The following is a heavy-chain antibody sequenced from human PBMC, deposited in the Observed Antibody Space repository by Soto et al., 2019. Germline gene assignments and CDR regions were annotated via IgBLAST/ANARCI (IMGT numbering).Heavy chain of an antibody. V-gene: IGHV3-74*01. CDR2: INSGGSRT. Sequence: EVHLAESGGGLVQPGGSLRLSCAASGFVFNSHWMHWVRQAPGKGLVWVARINSGGSRTNYADSVKGRFTISRDNAKDTLYLYISSLRVDDTAISYCARGNCSGDTCFFGGTHWSQGTLVTVAS. D-gene: IGHD2-21*02. CDR3: ARGNCSGDTCFFGGTH. J-gene: IGHJ4*02. CDR1: GFVFNSHW.